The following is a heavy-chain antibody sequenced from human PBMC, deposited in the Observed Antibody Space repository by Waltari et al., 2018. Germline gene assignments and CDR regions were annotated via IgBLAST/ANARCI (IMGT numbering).Heavy chain of an antibody. CDR1: YDSMCERDC. D-gene: IGHD2-15*01. J-gene: IGHJ4*02. V-gene: IGHV4-4*02. Sequence: QLQLQQSGPGLVKPSESLSLPRAVSYDSMCERDCWSWVRQSPGQGLEWIGQVHRSGRTNYNPSLASRVTISVDTSKNQFSLKVPSPTAADTAIYYCARDRGRGLYLDSWGPGTLVTVSP. CDR2: VHRSGRT. CDR3: ARDRGRGLYLDS.